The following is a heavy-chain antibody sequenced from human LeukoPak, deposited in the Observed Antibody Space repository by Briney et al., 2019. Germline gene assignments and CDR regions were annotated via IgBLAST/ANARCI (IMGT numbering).Heavy chain of an antibody. Sequence: SETLSLTCTVSGGSISSSSYYWGWIRQPPGKGLEWIGSIYYSGSTYYNPSLKSRVTISVDTSKNQFSLKLSSVTAADTAVYYCARSRSYGFWSGSTYYYYYYMDVWGKGTTVTVSS. CDR3: ARSRSYGFWSGSTYYYYYYMDV. CDR2: IYYSGST. CDR1: GGSISSSSYY. V-gene: IGHV4-39*07. D-gene: IGHD3-3*01. J-gene: IGHJ6*03.